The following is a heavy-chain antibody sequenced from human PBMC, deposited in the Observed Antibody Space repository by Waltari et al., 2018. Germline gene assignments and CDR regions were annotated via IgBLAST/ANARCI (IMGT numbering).Heavy chain of an antibody. CDR1: GFSLGTYG. CDR3: AKDAFGNTYLDH. D-gene: IGHD3-10*01. Sequence: QVQLVESGGGVVQPGMSLRLSCAASGFSLGTYGMHWVRQAPGKGLEWVALVFFGGGDSFYADSVGGRFTISIDNSKNTLYLDINSLRLDDTAIYYCAKDAFGNTYLDHWGQGTLVTVSS. J-gene: IGHJ4*02. V-gene: IGHV3-30*19. CDR2: VFFGGGDS.